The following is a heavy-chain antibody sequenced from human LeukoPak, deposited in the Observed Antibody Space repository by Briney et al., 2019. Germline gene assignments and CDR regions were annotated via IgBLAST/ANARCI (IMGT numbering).Heavy chain of an antibody. CDR3: ARLPVTNYYYYMDV. CDR1: GGSISSYY. CDR2: IYYSGST. J-gene: IGHJ6*03. V-gene: IGHV4-59*01. Sequence: SETLSLTCTVSGGSISSYYWSWIRQPPGKGLEWIGYIYYSGSTNYNPSLKSRVTISVDTSKNQFSLKLSSVTAADTAVYYCARLPVTNYYYYMDVWGKGTTVTVSS. D-gene: IGHD4-17*01.